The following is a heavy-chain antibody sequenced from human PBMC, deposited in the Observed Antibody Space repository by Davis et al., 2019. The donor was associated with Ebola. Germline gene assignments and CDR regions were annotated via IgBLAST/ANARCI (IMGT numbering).Heavy chain of an antibody. D-gene: IGHD3-3*01. CDR2: IYHSGST. CDR1: GGSISNSNW. J-gene: IGHJ5*02. Sequence: PSETLSLTCSVSGGSISNSNWWSWVRQPPGKGLEWIGEIYHSGSTNYNPSLKSRVTISVDTSKNQFSLKLSSVTAADTAVYYCATLITISGVLIGNWFDPWGQGTLVTVSS. CDR3: ATLITISGVLIGNWFDP. V-gene: IGHV4-4*02.